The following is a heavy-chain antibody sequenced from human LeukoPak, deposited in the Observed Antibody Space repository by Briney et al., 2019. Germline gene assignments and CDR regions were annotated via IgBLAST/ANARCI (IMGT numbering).Heavy chain of an antibody. CDR3: ARGLEGCSSTSCSALMDY. D-gene: IGHD2-2*01. V-gene: IGHV1-69*04. CDR2: IIPILRIA. J-gene: IGHJ4*02. CDR1: GGTFSSYA. Sequence: SVKVSCTASGGTFSSYAISWVRQAPGQGLEWMGTIIPILRIANYAQKFQDRVTITADKSTSTAYMELSSLRSEDTAVYYCARGLEGCSSTSCSALMDYWGQGTLVTVSS.